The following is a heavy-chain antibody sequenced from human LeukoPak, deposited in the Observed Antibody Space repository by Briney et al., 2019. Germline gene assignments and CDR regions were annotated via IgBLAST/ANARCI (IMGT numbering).Heavy chain of an antibody. J-gene: IGHJ4*02. CDR3: ARGWVAAAGTFFGFDY. CDR2: IYYSGST. CDR1: GGSINNYY. V-gene: IGHV4-59*01. Sequence: SETLSLTCAVSGGSINNYYWSWVRQPPGKGLEWIGYIYYSGSTNYNPSLKSRVTISVDTSKNQFSLKLSSVTAADTAVYYCARGWVAAAGTFFGFDYWGQGTLVTVSS. D-gene: IGHD6-13*01.